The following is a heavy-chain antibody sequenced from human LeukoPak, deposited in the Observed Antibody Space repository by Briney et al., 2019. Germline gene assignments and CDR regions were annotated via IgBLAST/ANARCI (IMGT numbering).Heavy chain of an antibody. J-gene: IGHJ5*02. Sequence: GGSLRLSCAASGFTFSSYWMHWVRQAPGKGLVWVSRIKSDGSSTTYADSVKGRFTISRDNAKNTLYLQMNSLRAEDTAVYYCARATLGYSSGWYDNWGQGTLVTVSS. D-gene: IGHD6-19*01. CDR3: ARATLGYSSGWYDN. CDR2: IKSDGSST. V-gene: IGHV3-74*01. CDR1: GFTFSSYW.